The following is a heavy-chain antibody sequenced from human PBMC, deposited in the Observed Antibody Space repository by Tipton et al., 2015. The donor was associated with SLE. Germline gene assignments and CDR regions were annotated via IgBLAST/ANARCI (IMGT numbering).Heavy chain of an antibody. CDR3: ARSTDQNWFDP. CDR1: GGSISNYY. D-gene: IGHD2-2*01. V-gene: IGHV4-59*06. J-gene: IGHJ5*02. Sequence: TLSLTCTVSGGSISNYYWNWIRQPPGKGLEWIGNIYYGGGTYYNPSLESRVTISLDTSKNQFSLKLNSVTAADTAVYYCARSTDQNWFDPWGRGTLVTVSS. CDR2: IYYGGGT.